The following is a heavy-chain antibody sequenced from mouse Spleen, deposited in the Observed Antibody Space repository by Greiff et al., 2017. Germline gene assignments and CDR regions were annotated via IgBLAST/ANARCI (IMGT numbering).Heavy chain of an antibody. D-gene: IGHD2-14*01. V-gene: IGHV5-17*02. Sequence: EVKLVESGGGLVQPGGSRKLSCAASGFTFSSFGMHWVRQAPEKGLEWVAYISSGSSTIYYADTVKGRFTISRDNPKNTLFLQMTSLRSEDTAMYYCARSVRRRNAMDYWGQGTSVTVSS. J-gene: IGHJ4*01. CDR3: ARSVRRRNAMDY. CDR1: GFTFSSFG. CDR2: ISSGSSTI.